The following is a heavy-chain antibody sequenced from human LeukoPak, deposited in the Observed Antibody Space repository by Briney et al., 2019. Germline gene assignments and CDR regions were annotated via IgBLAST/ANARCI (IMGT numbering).Heavy chain of an antibody. CDR3: AKKRPYDSSGYYYFDY. CDR2: ISGSGGST. Sequence: GGSLRLSCAASGSTFSSYAMSWVRQAPGKGLGWVSAISGSGGSTYYADSVKGRFTISRDNSKNTLYLQMNSLRAEDTAVYYCAKKRPYDSSGYYYFDYWGQGTLVTVSS. V-gene: IGHV3-23*01. J-gene: IGHJ4*02. D-gene: IGHD3-22*01. CDR1: GSTFSSYA.